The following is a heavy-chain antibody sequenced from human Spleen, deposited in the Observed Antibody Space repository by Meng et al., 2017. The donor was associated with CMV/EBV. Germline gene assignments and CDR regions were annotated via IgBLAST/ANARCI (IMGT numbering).Heavy chain of an antibody. J-gene: IGHJ6*02. CDR3: ARGGYCSSTSCYAYYYYGMDV. V-gene: IGHV3-30-3*01. CDR2: ISYDGSNK. D-gene: IGHD2-2*01. CDR1: GFTFSSYA. Sequence: GESLKISCAGSGFTFSSYAMHWVRQAPGKGLEWVAVISYDGSNKYYADSVKGRFTISRDNSKNTLYLQMNSLRAEDTAVYYCARGGYCSSTSCYAYYYYGMDVWGQGTTVTVSS.